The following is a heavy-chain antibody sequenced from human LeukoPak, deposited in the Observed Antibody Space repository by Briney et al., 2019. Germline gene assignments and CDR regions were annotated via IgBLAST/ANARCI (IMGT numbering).Heavy chain of an antibody. D-gene: IGHD6-19*01. CDR3: ARDPSNTSGWKTWFDT. V-gene: IGHV1-8*01. Sequence: GASVKVSCKASGYTFISYDINWVRQATGQGLEWMGWMNPNSGNTGYAQKFQGRVTMTRNTSISTAYMELSSLRSDDTAFYYCARDPSNTSGWKTWFDTWGQGTLVTVSS. CDR2: MNPNSGNT. CDR1: GYTFISYD. J-gene: IGHJ5*02.